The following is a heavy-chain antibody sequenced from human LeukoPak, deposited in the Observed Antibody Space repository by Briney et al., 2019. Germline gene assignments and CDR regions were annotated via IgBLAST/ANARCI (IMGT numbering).Heavy chain of an antibody. CDR2: INHSGST. Sequence: TSETLSLTCAVYGGSFSGYYWSWIREPSGKGLEWMGEINHSGSTNYNASLKSRVTISVDTSKNQFSLKLSSVTAADTAVYYCAREEDCSGGICYLGNAFDIWGQGTMVTVSS. CDR1: GGSFSGYY. D-gene: IGHD2-15*01. V-gene: IGHV4-34*01. J-gene: IGHJ3*02. CDR3: AREEDCSGGICYLGNAFDI.